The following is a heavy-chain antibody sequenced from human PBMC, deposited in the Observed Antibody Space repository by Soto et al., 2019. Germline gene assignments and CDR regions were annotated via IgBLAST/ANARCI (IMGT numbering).Heavy chain of an antibody. CDR1: GFTFSDHY. V-gene: IGHV3-72*01. J-gene: IGHJ3*02. D-gene: IGHD6-25*01. CDR3: ARGRSRNSSGDAFDI. Sequence: GGSLRLSCAASGFTFSDHYMDWVRQAPGKGLEWVGRTRNKANSYTTEYAASVKGRFTISRDDSKNSLYLQMNSLKTEDTAVYYCARGRSRNSSGDAFDIWGQGTMVTVSS. CDR2: TRNKANSYTT.